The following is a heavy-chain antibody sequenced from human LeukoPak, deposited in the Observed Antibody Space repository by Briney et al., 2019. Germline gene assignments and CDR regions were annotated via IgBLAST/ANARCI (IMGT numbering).Heavy chain of an antibody. J-gene: IGHJ5*02. D-gene: IGHD3-22*01. V-gene: IGHV1-2*02. CDR3: ARGTMIVVAYNWFDP. CDR2: INPNSGGT. Sequence: ASLKVYCKASGYTFTGYYMHWVRQAPGQGLEWMGWINPNSGGTNYAQKFQGRVTMTRDTSISTAYMELSRLRSDDTAVYYCARGTMIVVAYNWFDPWGQGTLVTVSS. CDR1: GYTFTGYY.